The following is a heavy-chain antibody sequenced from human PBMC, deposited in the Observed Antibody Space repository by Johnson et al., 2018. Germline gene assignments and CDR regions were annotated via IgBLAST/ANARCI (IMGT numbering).Heavy chain of an antibody. CDR2: INSDGNTT. CDR3: ARGRYYAMDV. Sequence: VQLQESGGALVQPGGSLRLSCAASGFTFSNFWMHWVRQAPGKGLVWVSRINSDGNTTGYADSVKGRFTISRDNAKNTLLLQMNSLRAEDTAVYYCARGRYYAMDVWGQGTTVTVSS. J-gene: IGHJ6*02. CDR1: GFTFSNFW. V-gene: IGHV3-74*01.